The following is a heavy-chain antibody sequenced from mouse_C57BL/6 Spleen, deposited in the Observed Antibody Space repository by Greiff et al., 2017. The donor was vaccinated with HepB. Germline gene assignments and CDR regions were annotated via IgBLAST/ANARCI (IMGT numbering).Heavy chain of an antibody. CDR3: ARNYYGSSPFAY. Sequence: VQLQQSGAELARPGASVKLSCKASGYTFTSYGISWVKQRTGQGLEWIGEIYPRSGNTYYNEKFKGKATLTADKSSSTAYMELRSLTSGDSAVYFCARNYYGSSPFAYWGQGTLVTVSA. CDR2: IYPRSGNT. D-gene: IGHD1-1*01. J-gene: IGHJ3*01. CDR1: GYTFTSYG. V-gene: IGHV1-81*01.